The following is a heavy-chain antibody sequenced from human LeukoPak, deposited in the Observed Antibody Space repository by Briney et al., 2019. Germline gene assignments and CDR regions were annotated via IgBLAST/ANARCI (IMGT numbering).Heavy chain of an antibody. V-gene: IGHV4-31*03. CDR1: GGSISSGGYY. CDR3: ARHDLSWYYFDY. D-gene: IGHD2-8*02. J-gene: IGHJ4*02. Sequence: SQTLSLTCTVSGGSISSGGYYWSWIRQHPGKGLEWIGYISYSGTTNYNPSLKSRVTISVDTSKNQFSLKLTSVTAADTAVYYCARHDLSWYYFDYWGQGTLVTVSS. CDR2: ISYSGTT.